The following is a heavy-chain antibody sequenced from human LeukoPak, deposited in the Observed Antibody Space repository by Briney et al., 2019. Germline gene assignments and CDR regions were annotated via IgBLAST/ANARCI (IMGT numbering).Heavy chain of an antibody. CDR1: GGSISSSSYY. CDR2: IYYSGST. CDR3: ARRAARPERYFDY. V-gene: IGHV4-39*01. J-gene: IGHJ4*02. D-gene: IGHD6-6*01. Sequence: SETLSLTCTVSGGSISSSSYYWGWIRQPPGKGLEWIGSIYYSGSTYYNPSLKSRVTISVDTSKNQFSLRLSSVTAADTAVYYCARRAARPERYFDYWGQGTLVTVSS.